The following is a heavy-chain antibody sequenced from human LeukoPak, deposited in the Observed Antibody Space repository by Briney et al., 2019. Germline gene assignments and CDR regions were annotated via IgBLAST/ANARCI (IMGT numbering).Heavy chain of an antibody. CDR1: GFTFSSYG. Sequence: TGGSLRLSCAASGFTFSSYGMHWVRRAPGKGLEWVAFIRYDGSNKYYADSVKGRFTISRDNSKNTLYLQMNSLRAEDTAVYYCASYQPVWFGEFAFDYWGQGTLVTVSS. V-gene: IGHV3-30*02. CDR2: IRYDGSNK. J-gene: IGHJ4*02. D-gene: IGHD3-10*01. CDR3: ASYQPVWFGEFAFDY.